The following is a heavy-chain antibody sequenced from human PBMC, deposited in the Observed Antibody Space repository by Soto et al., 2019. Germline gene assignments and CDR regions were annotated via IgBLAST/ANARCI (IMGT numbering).Heavy chain of an antibody. D-gene: IGHD3-22*01. V-gene: IGHV4-4*02. Sequence: SETLSLTCAVSGGSISSSNCWSWVRQPPGKGLEWIGEIYHSGSTNYNPSLKSRVTISVDKSKNQFSLKLSSVTAADTAVYYCASGGDYDSSGYFVSATTYWGQGTLVTVSS. J-gene: IGHJ4*02. CDR1: GGSISSSNC. CDR2: IYHSGST. CDR3: ASGGDYDSSGYFVSATTY.